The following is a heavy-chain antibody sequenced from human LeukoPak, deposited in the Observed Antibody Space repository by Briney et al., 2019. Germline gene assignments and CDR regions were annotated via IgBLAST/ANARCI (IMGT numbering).Heavy chain of an antibody. CDR2: ISAYNGNT. CDR1: GYTFTSYG. J-gene: IGHJ4*02. Sequence: GASVKVSCKASGYTFTSYGISWVRQAPGQGLEWMGWISAYNGNTNYAQKLQGRVTMTTDTSTSTAYMELRSLRSDDTAVYYCARGGDYYDSSGYYGYFDYWGQGTLVTVSS. D-gene: IGHD3-22*01. V-gene: IGHV1-18*01. CDR3: ARGGDYYDSSGYYGYFDY.